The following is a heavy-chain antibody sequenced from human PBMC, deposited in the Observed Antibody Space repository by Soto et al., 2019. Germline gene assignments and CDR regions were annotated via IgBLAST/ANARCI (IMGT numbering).Heavy chain of an antibody. D-gene: IGHD3-3*01. CDR2: ISGSGGST. V-gene: IGHV3-23*01. Sequence: PGGSLRLSCAASGFTFSSYAMSWVRQAPGKGLERVSAISGSGGSTYYADSVKGRFTISRDNSKNTLYLQMNSLRAEDTVVFYCAKEEWQFRSGAFDIWGQGTMVTVSS. J-gene: IGHJ3*02. CDR1: GFTFSSYA. CDR3: AKEEWQFRSGAFDI.